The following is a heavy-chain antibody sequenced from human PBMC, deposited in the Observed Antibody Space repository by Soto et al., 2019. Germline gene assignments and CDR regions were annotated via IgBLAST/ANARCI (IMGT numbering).Heavy chain of an antibody. CDR3: ARHGFGPLQGLVDV. CDR2: ISYTGYS. Sequence: QVQFQESGPGLVKPSETLSLTCTVSGGSIDNYYCSWFRQPPGKALEWIGYISYTGYSAYNFSLKRRFTLXRXTLXTQFYLTWWSVTATDTAVYYCARHGFGPLQGLVDVWGQGTTVIVSS. D-gene: IGHD3-10*01. J-gene: IGHJ6*02. V-gene: IGHV4-59*08. CDR1: GGSIDNYY.